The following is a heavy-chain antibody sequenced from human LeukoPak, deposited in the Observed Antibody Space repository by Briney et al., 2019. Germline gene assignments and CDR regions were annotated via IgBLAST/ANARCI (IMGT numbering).Heavy chain of an antibody. J-gene: IGHJ5*02. CDR3: ARDDSSRPPPMATRP. D-gene: IGHD5-24*01. Sequence: GGSLRLSCAASGFTFSSSSMNWVRQAPGKGLEWVSSISSSSVYVYYADSVKGRFTISRDNAKNSLYLQMNSLRAEDTAVYYCARDDSSRPPPMATRPWGQGTLVTVSS. CDR2: ISSSSVYV. CDR1: GFTFSSSS. V-gene: IGHV3-21*01.